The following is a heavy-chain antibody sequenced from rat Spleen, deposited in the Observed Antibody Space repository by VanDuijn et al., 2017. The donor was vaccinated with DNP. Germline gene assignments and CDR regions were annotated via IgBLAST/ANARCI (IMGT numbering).Heavy chain of an antibody. J-gene: IGHJ3*01. Sequence: EVQLVESGGGVVQPGKSLKLSCAASGFTFSDYAMAWVRQAPKKGLEWVATISYDGSRTYYRDSVKGRFTISRDNAKSTLYLQMDSLRSEDTATYYCAYPNWFAYWGQGTLVTVSS. V-gene: IGHV5-17*01. CDR1: GFTFSDYA. CDR2: ISYDGSRT. CDR3: AYPNWFAY. D-gene: IGHD1-4*01.